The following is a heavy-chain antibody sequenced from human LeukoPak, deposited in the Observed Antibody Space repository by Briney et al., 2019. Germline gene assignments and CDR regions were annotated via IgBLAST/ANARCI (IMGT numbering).Heavy chain of an antibody. CDR3: AKPGTTLYYYYGMDV. J-gene: IGHJ6*02. V-gene: IGHV3-23*01. D-gene: IGHD1-1*01. CDR1: GFTFSSYA. CDR2: ISGNGGST. Sequence: PGGSLRLSRAASGFTFSSYAVSWVRQAPGKGLEWVSVISGNGGSTYYADSVKGRFTISRDNSKNTLYLQMNSLRVEDTAVYYCAKPGTTLYYYYGMDVWGQGTTVTVSS.